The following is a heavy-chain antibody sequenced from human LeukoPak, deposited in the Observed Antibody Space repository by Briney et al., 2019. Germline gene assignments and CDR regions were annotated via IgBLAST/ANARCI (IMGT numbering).Heavy chain of an antibody. D-gene: IGHD6-19*01. CDR2: INPSGGST. CDR1: GYTFTGYY. V-gene: IGHV1-46*01. Sequence: ASVKVSCKASGYTFTGYYMHWVRQAPGQGLEWMGIINPSGGSTSYAQKFQGRVTMTRDTSTSTVYMELSSLRSEDTAVYYCARDRGWYESDYWGQGTLVTVSS. CDR3: ARDRGWYESDY. J-gene: IGHJ4*02.